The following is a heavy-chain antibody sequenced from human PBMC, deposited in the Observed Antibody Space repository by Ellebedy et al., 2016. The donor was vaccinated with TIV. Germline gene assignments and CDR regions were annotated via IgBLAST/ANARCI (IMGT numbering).Heavy chain of an antibody. J-gene: IGHJ6*02. V-gene: IGHV3-23*01. CDR2: ISGSRGRT. Sequence: GESLKISCATSGFTSSSDSMSWVRQAPGKGLEWVSAISGSRGRTYYADSVKGRFTISRDNSKSTLYMRMNSLRAEDTAVYYCAKRRGPYGMDVWGQGTTVTVSS. CDR1: GFTSSSDS. CDR3: AKRRGPYGMDV.